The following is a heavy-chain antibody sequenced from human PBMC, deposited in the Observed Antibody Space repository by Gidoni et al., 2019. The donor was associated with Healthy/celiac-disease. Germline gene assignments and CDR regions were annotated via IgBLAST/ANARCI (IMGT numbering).Heavy chain of an antibody. Sequence: EVQLLESGGGLVQPGGSLRLSCAASGFPFSSHPMSWARQAPGKGLEWVSAISGSGGSTYYADSVKGRFTISRDNSKNTLYLQMNSLRAEDTAVYYCAKDRGATVLRFLEWSGDAFDIWGQGTMVTVSS. J-gene: IGHJ3*02. CDR1: GFPFSSHP. D-gene: IGHD3-3*01. V-gene: IGHV3-23*01. CDR2: ISGSGGST. CDR3: AKDRGATVLRFLEWSGDAFDI.